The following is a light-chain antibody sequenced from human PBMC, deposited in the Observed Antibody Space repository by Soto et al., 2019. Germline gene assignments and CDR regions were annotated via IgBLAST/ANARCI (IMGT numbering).Light chain of an antibody. J-gene: IGKJ5*01. CDR1: QSLVYSDGNTY. V-gene: IGKV2-30*01. Sequence: EVVMTQSTLSLPVTLGQPASISSGSRQSLVYSDGNTYVNWFQQRPGQSPRRLIYKVCNRDSGVPDRFSGSGSGTVFTLKISRVEAEDVGVYYCMQGTHWPITLGQGTRLAIK. CDR3: MQGTHWPIT. CDR2: KVC.